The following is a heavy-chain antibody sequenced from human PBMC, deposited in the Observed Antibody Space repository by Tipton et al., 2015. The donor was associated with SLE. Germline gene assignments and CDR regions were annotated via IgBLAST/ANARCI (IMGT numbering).Heavy chain of an antibody. Sequence: LRLSCTVSDGSIRSTNYYWGWIRQPPGKGLEWIGEINHSGSTNYSPSLKSRVTISVDTSKNQFSLKLSSVTAADTAVYYCARAPGLERDYYYYYYMDVWGKGTTVPVSS. D-gene: IGHD3/OR15-3a*01. CDR3: ARAPGLERDYYYYYYMDV. CDR2: INHSGST. J-gene: IGHJ6*03. V-gene: IGHV4-39*07. CDR1: DGSIRSTNYY.